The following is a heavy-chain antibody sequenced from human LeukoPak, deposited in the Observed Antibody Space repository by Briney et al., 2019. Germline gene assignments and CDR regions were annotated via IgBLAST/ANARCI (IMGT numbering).Heavy chain of an antibody. CDR1: GFTFSSYS. CDR3: ARDVYGDYAIDY. J-gene: IGHJ4*02. Sequence: GGSLRLSCAASGFTFSSYSMNWVRQAPGKGLEWVSYISGTISPRYYADSVKGRFTITRDNAKNSLYLQMNSLRAEDTAVYYCARDVYGDYAIDYWGQGTLVTVSS. V-gene: IGHV3-48*04. D-gene: IGHD4-17*01. CDR2: ISGTISPR.